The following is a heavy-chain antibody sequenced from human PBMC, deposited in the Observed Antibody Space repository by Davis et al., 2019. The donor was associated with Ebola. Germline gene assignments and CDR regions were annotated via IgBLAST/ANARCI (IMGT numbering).Heavy chain of an antibody. CDR1: GFTFSSYA. J-gene: IGHJ4*02. Sequence: PGGSLRLSCAASGFTFSSYAMHWVRQAPGKGLEWVAVISYDGSNKYYADSVKGRFTISRDNSKNTLYLQMNSLRAEDTAVYYCARGKVGATTWWLETTGYWGQGTLVTVSS. CDR2: ISYDGSNK. CDR3: ARGKVGATTWWLETTGY. D-gene: IGHD1-26*01. V-gene: IGHV3-30-3*01.